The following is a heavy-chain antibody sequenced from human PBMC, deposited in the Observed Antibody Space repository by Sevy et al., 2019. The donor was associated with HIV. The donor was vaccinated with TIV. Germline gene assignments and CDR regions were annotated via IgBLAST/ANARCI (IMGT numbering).Heavy chain of an antibody. Sequence: GESLKISCAASGFTFSDYYMSWIRQAPGKGLEWGSYISSSGSTIYYADSVKGRFTISRDNAKNSLYLQMNSLRAEDTAVYYRARSTHYDSRGYYYPDDAFDIWGQGTMVTVSS. CDR3: ARSTHYDSRGYYYPDDAFDI. V-gene: IGHV3-11*01. J-gene: IGHJ3*02. D-gene: IGHD3-22*01. CDR1: GFTFSDYY. CDR2: ISSSGSTI.